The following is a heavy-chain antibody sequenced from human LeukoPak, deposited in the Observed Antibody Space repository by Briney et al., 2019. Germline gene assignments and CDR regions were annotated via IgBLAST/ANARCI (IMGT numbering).Heavy chain of an antibody. CDR1: GGSISSGGYS. CDR3: AGSPFCSGGSCYTGLPY. J-gene: IGHJ4*02. V-gene: IGHV4-30-2*02. CDR2: IYHSGST. D-gene: IGHD2-15*01. Sequence: PSQTLSLTCAVSGGSISSGGYSWSWIRQPPGKGLEWIGYIYHSGSTYYNPSLKSRVTISVDTSKNQFSLKLSSVTAADTAVYYCAGSPFCSGGSCYTGLPYWGQGTLVTVSS.